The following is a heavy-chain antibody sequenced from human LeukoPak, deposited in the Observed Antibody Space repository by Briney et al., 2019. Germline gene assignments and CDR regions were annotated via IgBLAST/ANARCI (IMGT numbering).Heavy chain of an antibody. J-gene: IGHJ3*02. Sequence: GESLKISCEASGYSFANYWIGWVRQMPGKGLEWMGIIYPGDSDTRYSPSFQGQVTISADKSISTAYLQWSSLKASDTAMYYCARGTIAVAPNDAFDIWGQGTVVTVSS. V-gene: IGHV5-51*01. CDR1: GYSFANYW. CDR2: IYPGDSDT. CDR3: ARGTIAVAPNDAFDI. D-gene: IGHD6-19*01.